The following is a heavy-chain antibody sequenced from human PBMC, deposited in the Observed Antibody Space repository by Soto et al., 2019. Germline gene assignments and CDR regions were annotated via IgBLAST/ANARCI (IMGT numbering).Heavy chain of an antibody. Sequence: GGSLRLSCAASGFTFSSYAMSWFRQAPGKGLEWVSAISGSGGSTYYADSVKGRFTISRDNSKNTLYLQMNSLRAEDTAVYYCAKTLGGPMYYCCGGSCYWFYLCGQGTLVIVSS. J-gene: IGHJ5*02. V-gene: IGHV3-23*01. CDR2: ISGSGGST. CDR1: GFTFSSYA. D-gene: IGHD2-15*01. CDR3: AKTLGGPMYYCCGGSCYWFYL.